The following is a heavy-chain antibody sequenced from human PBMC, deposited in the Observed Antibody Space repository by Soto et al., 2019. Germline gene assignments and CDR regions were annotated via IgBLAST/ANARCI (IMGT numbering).Heavy chain of an antibody. V-gene: IGHV1-46*01. J-gene: IGHJ6*02. D-gene: IGHD6-13*01. CDR2: INPSGGST. Sequence: GASVKVSCKASGYTFTSYYMHWVRQAPGQGLEWMGIINPSGGSTSYAQKFQGRVTMTRDTSTSTVYMELSSLRSEDTAVYYCARSDEAAGYYYYYYGMDVWGQGTTVTVSS. CDR3: ARSDEAAGYYYYYYGMDV. CDR1: GYTFTSYY.